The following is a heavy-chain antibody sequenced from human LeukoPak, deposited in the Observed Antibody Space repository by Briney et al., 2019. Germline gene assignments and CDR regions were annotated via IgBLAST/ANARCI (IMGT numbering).Heavy chain of an antibody. CDR2: INPNSGGT. Sequence: ASVKVSCKASGYTFTGYYMHWVRQAPGQGLEWMGWINPNSGGTNYAQKLQGRVTMTRDTSISTAYMELSRLRSDDTAVYYCARDKTRDILTGHNAFDIWGQGTMVTVSS. V-gene: IGHV1-2*02. D-gene: IGHD3-9*01. CDR3: ARDKTRDILTGHNAFDI. CDR1: GYTFTGYY. J-gene: IGHJ3*02.